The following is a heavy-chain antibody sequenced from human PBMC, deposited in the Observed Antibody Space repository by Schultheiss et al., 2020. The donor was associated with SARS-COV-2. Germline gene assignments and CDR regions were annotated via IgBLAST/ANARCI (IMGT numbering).Heavy chain of an antibody. V-gene: IGHV3-30*18. CDR1: GFTFSSYD. Sequence: GGSLKISCAASGFTFSSYDMDWVRQAPGKGLEWVAVISYDGSNKYHADSVKGRFTISRDNSKNTLHLQMNSLRAEDTAVYYCAKDGANCSGGSCHFPSSYGMDVWGQGTTVTVSS. D-gene: IGHD2-15*01. J-gene: IGHJ6*02. CDR3: AKDGANCSGGSCHFPSSYGMDV. CDR2: ISYDGSNK.